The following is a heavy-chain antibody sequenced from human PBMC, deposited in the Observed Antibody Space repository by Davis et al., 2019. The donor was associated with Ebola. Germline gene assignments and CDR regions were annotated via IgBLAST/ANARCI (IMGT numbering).Heavy chain of an antibody. CDR3: ARGGTRDYYDSSGYYYDDAFDI. J-gene: IGHJ3*02. V-gene: IGHV1-2*02. CDR1: GYTFTGYY. D-gene: IGHD3-22*01. Sequence: ASVKVSCKASGYTFTGYYMHWVRQAPGQGLEWMGWINPNSGGTNYAQKFQGRVTMTRDTSISTAYMELSRLRSDDTAVYYCARGGTRDYYDSSGYYYDDAFDIWGQGTMVTVSS. CDR2: INPNSGGT.